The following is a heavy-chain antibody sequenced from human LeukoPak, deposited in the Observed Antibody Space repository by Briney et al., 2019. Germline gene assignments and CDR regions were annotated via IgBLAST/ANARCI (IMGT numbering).Heavy chain of an antibody. Sequence: GGSLRLSCVGSGFKFSSYSMNWVRLTEGKRLEWISYTSSGSDTVYYADSMKGRVSTSRDNSKNSAYLQMSGLREEDTARYYCAREPEAITDSLGILDSWGQGTLVTVSS. CDR1: GFKFSSYS. D-gene: IGHD1-14*01. J-gene: IGHJ4*02. V-gene: IGHV3-48*02. CDR2: TSSGSDTV. CDR3: AREPEAITDSLGILDS.